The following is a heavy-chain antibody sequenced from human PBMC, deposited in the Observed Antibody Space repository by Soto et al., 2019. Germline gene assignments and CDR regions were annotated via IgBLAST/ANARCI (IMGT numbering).Heavy chain of an antibody. CDR3: AHSASVPCCYYFDS. CDR2: LYWNDDR. V-gene: IGHV2-5*01. J-gene: IGHJ4*02. CDR1: GFSLSSIGVA. Sequence: SGPTLVNPTQTLTLTCTFSGFSLSSIGVAVGWIRQPPGKALEWLALLYWNDDRRYSPSLKSRLTITKDTSKNQVVLTMTNMDPVDTATYYCAHSASVPCCYYFDSWGQGTLVTVSS. D-gene: IGHD1-26*01.